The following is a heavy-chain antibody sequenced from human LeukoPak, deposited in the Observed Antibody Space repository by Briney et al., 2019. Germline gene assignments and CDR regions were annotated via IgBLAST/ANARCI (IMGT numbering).Heavy chain of an antibody. CDR2: INHSGST. V-gene: IGHV4-34*01. J-gene: IGHJ5*02. CDR1: GGSFSGYY. Sequence: SETLSLTCAVYGGSFSGYYWSWIRQPPGKGLEWIREINHSGSTNYNPSLKSRVTISVDTSENQFSLKLTSVNAADTAVYYCARAQAYGDQRWFDPWGQGTLVTVSS. D-gene: IGHD4-17*01. CDR3: ARAQAYGDQRWFDP.